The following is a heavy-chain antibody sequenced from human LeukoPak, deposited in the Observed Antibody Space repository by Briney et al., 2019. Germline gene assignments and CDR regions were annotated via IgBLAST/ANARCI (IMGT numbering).Heavy chain of an antibody. CDR1: GYTFTGYY. D-gene: IGHD3-22*01. Sequence: ASVKVSCKASGYTFTGYYMHWVRQAPGQGLEWMGWINPNSGGTNYAQKFQGRVTMTRDTSISTAYMELSRLRSDDTAVYYCAGDHPEYYYDSSGYSLSDAFDIWGQGTMVTVSS. CDR2: INPNSGGT. V-gene: IGHV1-2*02. CDR3: AGDHPEYYYDSSGYSLSDAFDI. J-gene: IGHJ3*02.